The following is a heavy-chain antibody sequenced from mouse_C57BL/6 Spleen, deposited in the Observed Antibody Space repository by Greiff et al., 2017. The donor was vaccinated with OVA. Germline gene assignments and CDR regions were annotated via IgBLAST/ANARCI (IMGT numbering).Heavy chain of an antibody. CDR1: GYAFSSSW. D-gene: IGHD2-1*01. J-gene: IGHJ2*01. V-gene: IGHV1-82*01. Sequence: QVQLQQSGPELVKPGASVKISCKASGYAFSSSWMNWVKQRPGKGLEWIGRIYPGDGDTNYNGKFKGKATLTADKSSSTAYMQLSSLSSEDSAVYFCARRGYGNYCDYWGQGTTLTVSA. CDR2: IYPGDGDT. CDR3: ARRGYGNYCDY.